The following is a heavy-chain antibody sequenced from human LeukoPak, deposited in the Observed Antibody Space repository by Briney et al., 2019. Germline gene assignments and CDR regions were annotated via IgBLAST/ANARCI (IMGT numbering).Heavy chain of an antibody. J-gene: IGHJ4*02. V-gene: IGHV3-48*03. CDR3: ARDSSYYGSGSFSD. CDR2: ISSSGSTI. D-gene: IGHD3-10*01. Sequence: GGSLRHSCAASGFTFSTYEMNWVRQAPGKGLEWVSYISSSGSTIYYADSVKGRFTICRDNAKNSLYLQMNSLRAEDTAVYYCARDSSYYGSGSFSDWGQGTLVTVSS. CDR1: GFTFSTYE.